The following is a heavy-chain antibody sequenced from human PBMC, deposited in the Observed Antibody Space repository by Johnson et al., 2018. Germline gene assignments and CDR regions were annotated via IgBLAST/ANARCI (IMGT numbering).Heavy chain of an antibody. CDR1: GFTFSDYY. Sequence: QVQLVESGGDLVKPGGSLRLSCAASGFTFSDYYMNWIRQAPGKGLEWISYISGSGTTIFYADSVKGRFTIPRDNAENSLYLQMNSLRAEDTAVYSCARQPLLRNNAVHYYYGMDVWGQGTTVIVS. V-gene: IGHV3-11*01. CDR3: ARQPLLRNNAVHYYYGMDV. J-gene: IGHJ6*02. CDR2: ISGSGTTI. D-gene: IGHD1/OR15-1a*01.